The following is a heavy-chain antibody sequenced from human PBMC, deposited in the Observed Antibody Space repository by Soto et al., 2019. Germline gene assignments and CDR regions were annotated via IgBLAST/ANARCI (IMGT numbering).Heavy chain of an antibody. Sequence: VQLVESGGGLVQPGGSLRLSCAASGFTVSSNYMNWVRQAPGKGLEWLSVLYSGAGIYYADSVKDRFTISRDNSKNTLYLQLNSLRAEDTAIYYCARECGGDCSNAFDLWGQGTMVTVSP. CDR1: GFTVSSNY. V-gene: IGHV3-66*01. D-gene: IGHD2-21*01. CDR3: ARECGGDCSNAFDL. J-gene: IGHJ3*01. CDR2: LYSGAGI.